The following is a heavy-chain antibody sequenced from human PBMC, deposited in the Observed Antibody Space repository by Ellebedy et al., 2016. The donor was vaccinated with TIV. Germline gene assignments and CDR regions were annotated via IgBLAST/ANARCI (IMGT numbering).Heavy chain of an antibody. CDR3: ARARIYGPFDY. Sequence: GESLKISCAASGFTFSSYSMNWVRQAPGKGLEWVSSVSSSNSYIYYADSVKGRFTISRDNAENSLYLQMHSLRAEDTAIYYCARARIYGPFDYWGQGILVTVSS. J-gene: IGHJ4*02. CDR1: GFTFSSYS. CDR2: VSSSNSYI. V-gene: IGHV3-21*04. D-gene: IGHD2/OR15-2a*01.